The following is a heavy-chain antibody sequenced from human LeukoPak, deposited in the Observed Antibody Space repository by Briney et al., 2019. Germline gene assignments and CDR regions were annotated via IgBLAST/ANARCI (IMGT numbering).Heavy chain of an antibody. J-gene: IGHJ4*02. CDR2: IHYSGTT. Sequence: PSETLSLTCTVSGGFVTSAHYYWNWIRQPPGKGLEWIASIHYSGTTYYNPSLKSRVTMSVDTSKNQFSLKLSSVTAADTTVYFCARALGVPAHFDYWGQGTLVTVSS. CDR1: GGFVTSAHYY. D-gene: IGHD2-2*01. V-gene: IGHV4-39*01. CDR3: ARALGVPAHFDY.